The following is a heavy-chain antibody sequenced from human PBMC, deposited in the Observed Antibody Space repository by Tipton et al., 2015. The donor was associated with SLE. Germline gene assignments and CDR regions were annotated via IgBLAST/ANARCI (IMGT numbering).Heavy chain of an antibody. D-gene: IGHD6-13*01. CDR1: GGSVSSGSYY. Sequence: TLSLTCAVSGGSVSSGSYYWSWIRQPPGKGLEWIGYIYYSGSTNYNPSLKSRVTISVDTSKNQFSLKLNSVTAADTAVYYCARGIAAAGVIFDYWGQGTLVTVSS. CDR2: IYYSGST. CDR3: ARGIAAAGVIFDY. J-gene: IGHJ4*02. V-gene: IGHV4-61*01.